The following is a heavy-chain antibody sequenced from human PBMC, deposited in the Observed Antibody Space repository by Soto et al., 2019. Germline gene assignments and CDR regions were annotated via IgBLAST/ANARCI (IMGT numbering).Heavy chain of an antibody. D-gene: IGHD1-1*01. Sequence: QVQLVQSGAEMKKPGSSVKVSCKAAGGTFSSYTINWVRQAPGQGLEWMGKIIPIFDKTHYAQKFQGRVTITADKATKSAYMELTSLTAEDTADYYCARECNWSEGDYYCAMDVWGQWTTVTVSS. J-gene: IGHJ6*02. CDR3: ARECNWSEGDYYCAMDV. V-gene: IGHV1-69*08. CDR1: GGTFSSYT. CDR2: IIPIFDKT.